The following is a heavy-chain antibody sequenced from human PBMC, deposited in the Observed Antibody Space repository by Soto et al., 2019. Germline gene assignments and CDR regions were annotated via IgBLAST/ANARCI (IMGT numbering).Heavy chain of an antibody. J-gene: IGHJ4*02. V-gene: IGHV1-69*08. CDR3: ARDPASGSGSSTNVDY. D-gene: IGHD3-10*01. Sequence: QVQLVQSGAEVKKPGSSVKVSCKASGGTFSSYTISWVRQAPGQGLEWMGRISPILGIANYAQKFQGRVRITGDKSTSTAYMELSSLRSEDTAVYYCARDPASGSGSSTNVDYWGQGTLVTVSS. CDR2: ISPILGIA. CDR1: GGTFSSYT.